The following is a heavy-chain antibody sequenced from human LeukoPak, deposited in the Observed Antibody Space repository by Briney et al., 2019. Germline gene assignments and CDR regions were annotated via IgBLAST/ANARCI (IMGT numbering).Heavy chain of an antibody. CDR2: ISGSGGST. D-gene: IGHD2-2*01. CDR3: AKSCSSTSCYHNY. Sequence: PGGSLRPSCAASGFTFSSYAMSWVRQAPGKGLEWVSAISGSGGSTYYADSVKGRFTISRGNSKNTLYLQMHSLRAEDTAVYYCAKSCSSTSCYHNYWGQGTLVTVSS. J-gene: IGHJ4*02. CDR1: GFTFSSYA. V-gene: IGHV3-23*01.